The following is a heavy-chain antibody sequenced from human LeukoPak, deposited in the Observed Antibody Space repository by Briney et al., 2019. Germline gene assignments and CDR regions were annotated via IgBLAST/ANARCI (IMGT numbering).Heavy chain of an antibody. D-gene: IGHD4-11*01. CDR2: INHSGST. J-gene: IGHJ5*02. V-gene: IGHV4-34*01. Sequence: SETLSLTCAVYGGSFSGYYWSWIRQPPGKGLEWIGEINHSGSTNYNPSLKSRVTISVDTSKNQFSLKLSSVTAADTAVYYCARGDYSNYHWFDPWGQGTLVTVSS. CDR3: ARGDYSNYHWFDP. CDR1: GGSFSGYY.